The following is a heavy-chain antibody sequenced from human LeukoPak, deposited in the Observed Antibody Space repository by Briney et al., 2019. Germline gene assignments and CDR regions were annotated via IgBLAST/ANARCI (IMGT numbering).Heavy chain of an antibody. Sequence: ASVKVSCKASGYTFTGYYMHWVRQAPGQGLEWMGWINPNSGGTNYAQKFQGRVTMTRDTSISTAYMELSRLRSDDTAVYYCARAPGDDYYFDYWGQGTLATVSS. D-gene: IGHD7-27*01. J-gene: IGHJ4*02. CDR1: GYTFTGYY. CDR3: ARAPGDDYYFDY. CDR2: INPNSGGT. V-gene: IGHV1-2*02.